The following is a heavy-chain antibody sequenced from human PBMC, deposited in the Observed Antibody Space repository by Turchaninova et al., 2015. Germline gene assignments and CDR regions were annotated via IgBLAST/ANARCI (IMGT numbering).Heavy chain of an antibody. J-gene: IGHJ4*02. D-gene: IGHD3/OR15-3a*01. CDR3: ARLFYDGTAYFSLGAY. Sequence: QVTLRESGPVVVKPTETLTLTCSVSGFSLTDPRMGVSWLRQSPGKPLEWLANIFSIDGESYNTSLKSRDTIPKDPPGTQVVLTMTNMDPCDTGSYYCARLFYDGTAYFSLGAYWGQGTPVIVSS. CDR1: GFSLTDPRMG. V-gene: IGHV2-26*01. CDR2: IFSIDGE.